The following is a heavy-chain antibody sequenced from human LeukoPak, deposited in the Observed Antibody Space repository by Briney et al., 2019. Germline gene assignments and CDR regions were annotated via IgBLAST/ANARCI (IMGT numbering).Heavy chain of an antibody. CDR2: ISAYNGNT. D-gene: IGHD3-9*01. V-gene: IGHV1-18*01. J-gene: IGHJ4*02. CDR3: ARARVSYDILTGPHDY. Sequence: ASVKVSCMASGYTFTSYGISWVRQAPGQGLEWMGWISAYNGNTNYAQKLQGRVTMTTDTSTSTAYMELRSLRSDDTAVYYCARARVSYDILTGPHDYWGQGTLVTVSS. CDR1: GYTFTSYG.